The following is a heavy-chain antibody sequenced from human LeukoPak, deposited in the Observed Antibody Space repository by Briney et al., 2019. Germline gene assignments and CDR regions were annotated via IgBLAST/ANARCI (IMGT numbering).Heavy chain of an antibody. CDR3: ARGYGSGTYGAFDS. V-gene: IGHV3-21*01. CDR1: GFTFSSYS. Sequence: GGSLRLSCAASGFTFSSYSMNWVRQAPGKGLEWVSSISSSSSSINNADSVNGRFTISRDNTKKSLYLQMNSLRAEDTAVYYCARGYGSGTYGAFDSWGQGTLVTVSS. CDR2: ISSSSSSI. D-gene: IGHD3-10*01. J-gene: IGHJ4*02.